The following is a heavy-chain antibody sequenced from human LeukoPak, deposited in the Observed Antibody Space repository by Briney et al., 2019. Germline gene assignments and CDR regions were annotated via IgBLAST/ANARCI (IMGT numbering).Heavy chain of an antibody. CDR3: AKGAGGFSYYNWFDP. CDR2: IYYSGST. D-gene: IGHD5-18*01. CDR1: GGSISSSSYY. Sequence: KASETLSLTCTVSGGSISSSSYYWGWIRQPPGKGLEWIGSIYYSGSTYYNPSLKSRVTISVDTSKNQFSLKLASVTAADTAIYYCAKGAGGFSYYNWFDPWGQGTLVTVSS. V-gene: IGHV4-39*07. J-gene: IGHJ5*02.